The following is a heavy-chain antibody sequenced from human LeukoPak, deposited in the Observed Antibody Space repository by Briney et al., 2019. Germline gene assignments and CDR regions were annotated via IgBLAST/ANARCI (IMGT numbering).Heavy chain of an antibody. J-gene: IGHJ4*02. D-gene: IGHD3-22*01. V-gene: IGHV4-59*01. CDR1: GGSISGYY. CDR2: IYYSGST. CDR3: ARGSYDSSGYYLSYFDY. Sequence: TSETLSLTCTVSGGSISGYYYNWIRQPPGKGLEWIGYIYYSGSTNYNPSLKSRVTISLDTSKNQLSLKLSSVTTADTAVYYCARGSYDSSGYYLSYFDYWGQGTLVTVSS.